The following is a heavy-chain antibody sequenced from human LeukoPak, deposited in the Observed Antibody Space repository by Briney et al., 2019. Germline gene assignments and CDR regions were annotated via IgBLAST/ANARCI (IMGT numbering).Heavy chain of an antibody. J-gene: IGHJ3*02. CDR2: INYNNGGT. D-gene: IGHD1-26*01. CDR3: AREGRESGSYYGGGDVGAFDI. V-gene: IGHV1-2*02. CDR1: GYTFTGYY. Sequence: ASVTVSCMASGYTFTGYYMHWVRPAPGQGLGWMGWINYNNGGTKSSQKFQGRVTMTRETSISTTYMKLRSLRSNDTSVYYCAREGRESGSYYGGGDVGAFDIWGQGTMVTVSS.